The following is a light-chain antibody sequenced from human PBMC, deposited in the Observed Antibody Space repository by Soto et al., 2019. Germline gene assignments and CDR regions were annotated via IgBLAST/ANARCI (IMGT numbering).Light chain of an antibody. CDR1: QSISSS. J-gene: IGKJ5*01. CDR2: AAS. Sequence: DIQMTQSPSSLSASVGDRVTITCRASQSISSSLAWYQQQPGKAPKLLIYAASTLQSGVPSRFSGSGSGTDFTLTITSLQPEDFATYYCQQSYGTPITFGQGTLLEIK. V-gene: IGKV1-39*01. CDR3: QQSYGTPIT.